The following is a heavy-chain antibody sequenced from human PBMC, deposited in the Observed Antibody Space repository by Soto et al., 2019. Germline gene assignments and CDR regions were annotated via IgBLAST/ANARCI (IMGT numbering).Heavy chain of an antibody. J-gene: IGHJ6*02. Sequence: GGSLRLSCAASGFTFINYNMNWVRQAPGKGLEYISYISSRSNVIYYAGSVKGRFTISRDNAKNSLYLQIDSLRDEDTAVYYCARDCGKGYGMDVWRQGTTVTVS. CDR2: ISSRSNVI. V-gene: IGHV3-48*02. CDR1: GFTFINYN. CDR3: ARDCGKGYGMDV.